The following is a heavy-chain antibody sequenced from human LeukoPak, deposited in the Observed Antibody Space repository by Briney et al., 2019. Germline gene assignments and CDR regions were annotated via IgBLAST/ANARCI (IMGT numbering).Heavy chain of an antibody. CDR2: ITDGGSTI. CDR1: GFXFSSFE. Sequence: GGSLRLSCAASGFXFSSFEMNWVRQAPGKGLEWLSYITDGGSTIYYADSVKGRFTISRDNAKNSLYLQMNSLRAEDTAVCYCARGIVSGTRIDYWGQGTLVTVSS. CDR3: ARGIVSGTRIDY. J-gene: IGHJ4*02. D-gene: IGHD6-19*01. V-gene: IGHV3-48*03.